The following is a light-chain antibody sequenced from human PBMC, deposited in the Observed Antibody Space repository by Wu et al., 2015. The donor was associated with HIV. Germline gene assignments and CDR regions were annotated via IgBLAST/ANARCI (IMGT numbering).Light chain of an antibody. CDR1: QSVNNY. CDR3: QRCGSSIT. J-gene: IGKJ5*01. V-gene: IGKV3-20*01. CDR2: CV. Sequence: DIVLTQSPATLSFSPGERATLSCRASQSVNNYLVWYQQKPGQAPRLLRLWCVQRRAPGIPDRFSGSGSGTDFTLTISRLEPEDFAVYYCQRCGSSITFGQGTRLQIK.